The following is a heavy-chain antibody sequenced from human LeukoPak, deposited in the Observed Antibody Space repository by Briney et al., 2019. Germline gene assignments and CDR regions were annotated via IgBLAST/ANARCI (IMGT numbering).Heavy chain of an antibody. CDR1: GGSISSSSYY. V-gene: IGHV4-39*01. CDR2: IYYSGST. J-gene: IGHJ4*02. Sequence: SETQSLTCTVSGGSISSSSYYWGWIRQPPGKGLEWIGSIYYSGSTYYNPSLKSRVTISVDTSKNQFSLKLSSVTAADTAVYYCARHFNAWEMASFDYWGQGTLVTVSS. D-gene: IGHD5-24*01. CDR3: ARHFNAWEMASFDY.